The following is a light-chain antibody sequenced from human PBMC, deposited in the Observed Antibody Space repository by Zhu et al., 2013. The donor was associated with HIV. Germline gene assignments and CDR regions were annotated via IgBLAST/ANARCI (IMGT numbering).Light chain of an antibody. J-gene: IGKJ3*01. V-gene: IGKV1-5*01. CDR2: DGS. Sequence: DIQMTQSPSSLSASVGDRVTITCRASQSINNWLAWYQQKPGRAPDLLIYDGSSLQTGVPSRFSGSGSGTEFTLTISSLQAEDVATYYCQKYNSAPLTFGPGTKVDIK. CDR3: QKYNSAPLT. CDR1: QSINNW.